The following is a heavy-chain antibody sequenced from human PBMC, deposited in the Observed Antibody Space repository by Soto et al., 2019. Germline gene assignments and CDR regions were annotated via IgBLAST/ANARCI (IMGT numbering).Heavy chain of an antibody. CDR3: AGIYSGSPGGTLRY. CDR2: IYYSGST. V-gene: IGHV4-31*03. D-gene: IGHD1-26*01. Sequence: TLSLTCTVSGSSISSGGYYWSWIRQHPGKGLEWIGYIYYSGSTYYNPSLKSRVTISVDTSKNQFSLKLSSVTAADTAVYYCAGIYSGSPGGTLRYWGQGTLVTVS. CDR1: GSSISSGGYY. J-gene: IGHJ4*02.